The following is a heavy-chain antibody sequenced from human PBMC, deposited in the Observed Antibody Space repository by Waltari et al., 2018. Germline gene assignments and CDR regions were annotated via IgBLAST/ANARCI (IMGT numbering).Heavy chain of an antibody. D-gene: IGHD3-10*01. Sequence: EARLEESGGGLEQPGKSLRLSCSASGFTFSTYAMTWVRQAPGKGLWWVSVISEDGQTPFYADSVKGRCIISRDNSKSTLFLHLNSLRGDDTARYYCAKGIRATATYFYMDVWGKGTTVTVSS. V-gene: IGHV3-23*04. J-gene: IGHJ6*03. CDR1: GFTFSTYA. CDR2: ISEDGQTP. CDR3: AKGIRATATYFYMDV.